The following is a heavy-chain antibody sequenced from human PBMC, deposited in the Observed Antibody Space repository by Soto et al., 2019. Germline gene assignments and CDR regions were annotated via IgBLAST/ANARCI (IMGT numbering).Heavy chain of an antibody. D-gene: IGHD2-8*01. Sequence: SQTLSLTCTVSGGYISSYYCSWIRQPPGKGLEWIGYIYYSGSTNYNPSLKSRVTISIDKSKNQFYLDLNSVTAADTAMYYCARNGDCTRPGCIVRCFEPWGPGTLVTVSS. CDR2: IYYSGST. J-gene: IGHJ5*02. CDR1: GGYISSYY. V-gene: IGHV4-59*12. CDR3: ARNGDCTRPGCIVRCFEP.